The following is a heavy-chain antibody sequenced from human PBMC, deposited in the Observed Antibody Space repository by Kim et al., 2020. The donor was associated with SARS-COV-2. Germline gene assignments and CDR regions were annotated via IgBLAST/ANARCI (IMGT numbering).Heavy chain of an antibody. V-gene: IGHV4-34*01. Sequence: SETLSLTCAVYGGSFSGYYWNWIRQPPGKGLEWIGEINHSGSTNYNPSLKSRVTISVDTSKNQFSLKLSSVTAADTAVYYCATTGGYWGQGTLVTDSS. CDR1: GGSFSGYY. D-gene: IGHD3-10*01. CDR2: INHSGST. CDR3: ATTGGY. J-gene: IGHJ4*02.